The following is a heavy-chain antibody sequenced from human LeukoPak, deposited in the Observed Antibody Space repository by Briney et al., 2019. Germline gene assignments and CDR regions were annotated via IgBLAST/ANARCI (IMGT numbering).Heavy chain of an antibody. D-gene: IGHD6-13*01. CDR2: ISSSSSYI. Sequence: GGSLRLSCAASGFTFSSYSMNWVRQAPGKGLEWVSSISSSSSYIYYADSVKGRFAISRDNAKNSLYLQMNSLRAEDTAVYYCAVENSSSRGGYWGQGTLVTVSS. V-gene: IGHV3-21*01. CDR1: GFTFSSYS. CDR3: AVENSSSRGGY. J-gene: IGHJ4*02.